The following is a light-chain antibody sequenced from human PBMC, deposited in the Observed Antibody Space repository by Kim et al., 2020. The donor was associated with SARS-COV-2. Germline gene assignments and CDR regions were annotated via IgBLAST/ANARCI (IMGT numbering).Light chain of an antibody. V-gene: IGLV1-40*01. CDR1: ISNIWSHYD. J-gene: IGLJ3*02. Sequence: QLVLTQPPSVSGAPGQRVSISCTGSISNIWSHYDVHWYQHLPGKAPKLLISNNNHRPSGVPDRFSASKSDTSASLAITGLQTDDEADYYCQSYDNTLSGRVFGGGTQLTV. CDR3: QSYDNTLSGRV. CDR2: NNN.